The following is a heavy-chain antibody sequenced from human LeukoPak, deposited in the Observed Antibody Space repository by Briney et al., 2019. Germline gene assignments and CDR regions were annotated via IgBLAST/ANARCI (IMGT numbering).Heavy chain of an antibody. D-gene: IGHD3-10*01. CDR3: ARHRAVRGVRGKNYYYYYMDV. CDR1: GGSFSGYY. CDR2: INHSGST. V-gene: IGHV4-34*01. J-gene: IGHJ6*03. Sequence: PSETQSLTCAVYGGSFSGYYWSWIRQPPGKGLEWIGEINHSGSTNYNPSLKSRVTISVDTSKNQFSLKLSSVTAADTAVYYCARHRAVRGVRGKNYYYYYMDVWGKGTTVTVSS.